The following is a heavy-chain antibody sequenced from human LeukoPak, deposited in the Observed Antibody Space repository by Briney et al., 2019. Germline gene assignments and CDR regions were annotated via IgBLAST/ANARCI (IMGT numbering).Heavy chain of an antibody. CDR3: AREVGYCSSTSCSTIFDY. J-gene: IGHJ4*02. CDR1: GFTFSSYG. Sequence: GGSLRLSCAASGFTFSSYGMHWVRQAPGKGLEWVAVIWYDGSNKYYADSVKGRFTISRDNAKNSLYLQMNSLRAEDTAVYYCAREVGYCSSTSCSTIFDYWGQGTLVTVSS. D-gene: IGHD2-2*01. V-gene: IGHV3-33*01. CDR2: IWYDGSNK.